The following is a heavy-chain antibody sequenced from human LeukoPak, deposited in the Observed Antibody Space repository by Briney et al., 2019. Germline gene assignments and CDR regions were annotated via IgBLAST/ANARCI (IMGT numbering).Heavy chain of an antibody. J-gene: IGHJ4*02. Sequence: GGSLRLSCAASGFTFSSYSMNWVRQAPGKGLEWVSSISSSSSYIYYADSVKGRFTISRDNAKNSLYLQMNSLRAGDTALYYCARWMSGSNWGFDHWGQGTLVTVSS. CDR1: GFTFSSYS. CDR3: ARWMSGSNWGFDH. CDR2: ISSSSSYI. D-gene: IGHD5-24*01. V-gene: IGHV3-21*04.